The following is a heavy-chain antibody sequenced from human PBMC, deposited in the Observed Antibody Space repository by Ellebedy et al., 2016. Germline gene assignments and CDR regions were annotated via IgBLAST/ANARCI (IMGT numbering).Heavy chain of an antibody. CDR1: GFTFSSYW. J-gene: IGHJ4*02. CDR3: ARVQGPRYFDY. CDR2: IKQDGSEK. V-gene: IGHV3-7*03. Sequence: GESLKISXAASGFTFSSYWMTWVRQAPGKGLEWVANIKQDGSEKYYVDSVKGRFTISRDNAKNSLYLQMNSLRAEDTAVYYCARVQGPRYFDYWGQGTLVTVSS.